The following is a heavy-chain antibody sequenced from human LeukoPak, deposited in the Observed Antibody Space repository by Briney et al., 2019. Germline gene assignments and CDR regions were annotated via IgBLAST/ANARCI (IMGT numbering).Heavy chain of an antibody. CDR1: GFTFSSYW. CDR2: INGDGRNI. V-gene: IGHV3-74*01. CDR3: TRDLMDYDVSTGLHHYYMDV. Sequence: GGSLRLSCAASGFTFSSYWMHWVRQDPRKGLVWVSRINGDGRNINYADSVRGRFTISRDNAKNTLYLQMNTLRVEDTAVYYCTRDLMDYDVSTGLHHYYMDVWGQGTTVTVSS. D-gene: IGHD3-9*01. J-gene: IGHJ6*02.